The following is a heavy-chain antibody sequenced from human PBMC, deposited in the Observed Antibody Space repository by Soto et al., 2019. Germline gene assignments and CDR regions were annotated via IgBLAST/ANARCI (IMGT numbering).Heavy chain of an antibody. CDR3: GRDRGSTGYYYFDS. CDR1: GGSISRYY. V-gene: IGHV4-59*01. Sequence: SETLSLTCTVSGGSISRYYWSWIRQPPGKGLEWMGYIYYSGSTNYNPSLKSRVSISIDTSKNQFSLNLNSVTAADTAVYYCGRDRGSTGYYYFDSWGQGTLVTVSS. D-gene: IGHD3-22*01. CDR2: IYYSGST. J-gene: IGHJ4*02.